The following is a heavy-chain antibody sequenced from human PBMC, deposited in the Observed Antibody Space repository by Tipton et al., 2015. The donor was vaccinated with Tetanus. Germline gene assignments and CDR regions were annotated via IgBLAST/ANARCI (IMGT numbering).Heavy chain of an antibody. V-gene: IGHV4-59*01. D-gene: IGHD6-13*01. CDR3: ARGWGSSWYYFDN. CDR1: GGSISSFY. CDR2: IFDTGST. J-gene: IGHJ4*02. Sequence: TLSLTCTASGGSISSFYWTWIRQPPGKGLEWIGYIFDTGSTNYNPSLKSRVTMSVDTSKNQFSLHLTSVTAADTAVYYCARGWGSSWYYFDNWGQGTLVTVSS.